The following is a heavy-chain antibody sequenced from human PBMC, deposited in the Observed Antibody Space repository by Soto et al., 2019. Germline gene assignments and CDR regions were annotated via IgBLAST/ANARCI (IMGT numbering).Heavy chain of an antibody. J-gene: IGHJ6*02. CDR2: IYWDGDE. CDR3: AHKGGRGAGMDV. CDR1: GFSVSTSGVG. Sequence: QITLKESGPTLVKPTQTLTLTCTLSGFSVSTSGVGVAWIRQPPGKALEWLALIYWDGDERYSPFLQSRVTITKDTSKNQVVLTMTNMDPVDTATYYCAHKGGRGAGMDVWGQGTTVTVSS. V-gene: IGHV2-5*02. D-gene: IGHD2-15*01.